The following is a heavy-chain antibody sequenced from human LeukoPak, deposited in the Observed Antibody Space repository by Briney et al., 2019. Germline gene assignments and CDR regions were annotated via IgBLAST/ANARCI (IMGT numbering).Heavy chain of an antibody. J-gene: IGHJ6*03. CDR3: AREQTYYDFWSGYYTAGTYYYYMDV. CDR1: GGSVNSSAYY. Sequence: SETLSLTCTVSGGSVNSSAYYWGWIRQPPEKGLEWIGNIYYSGSTYYNPSLKSRVTISIDTSKNQFSLKLSSVTAADTAVYYCAREQTYYDFWSGYYTAGTYYYYMDVWGKGTTVTVSS. V-gene: IGHV4-39*07. CDR2: IYYSGST. D-gene: IGHD3-3*01.